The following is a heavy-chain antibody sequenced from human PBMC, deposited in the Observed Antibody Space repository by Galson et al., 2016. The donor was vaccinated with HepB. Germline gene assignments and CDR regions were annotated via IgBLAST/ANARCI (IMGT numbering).Heavy chain of an antibody. CDR2: IYSSGDT. CDR1: GFIVSTTY. CDR3: AKAEQWEHDF. J-gene: IGHJ4*02. D-gene: IGHD1/OR15-1a*01. Sequence: LRLSCAASGFIVSTTYMTWVRLAPGKGLEWVSIIYSSGDTYYADSVKGRFTISRDNSKNTLFLQMNSLRAEDTAVYHCAKAEQWEHDFWGQGTLVTVPS. V-gene: IGHV3-53*01.